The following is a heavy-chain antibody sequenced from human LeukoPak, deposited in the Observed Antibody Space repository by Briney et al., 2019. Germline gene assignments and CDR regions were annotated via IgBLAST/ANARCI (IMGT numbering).Heavy chain of an antibody. CDR2: IFNDGIT. V-gene: IGHV3-53*01. Sequence: GGSLSLSCAASGLTVSSEYMSWVRQAPGQGLEWVSVIFNDGITYYADSVKGRFTISRDNSKNTLYLQMNSLRAEDTAVYYCARVPNYGSGSGFDPWGQGTLVTVSS. J-gene: IGHJ5*02. D-gene: IGHD3-10*01. CDR1: GLTVSSEY. CDR3: ARVPNYGSGSGFDP.